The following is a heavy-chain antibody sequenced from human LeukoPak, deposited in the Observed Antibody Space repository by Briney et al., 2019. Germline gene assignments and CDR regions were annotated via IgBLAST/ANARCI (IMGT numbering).Heavy chain of an antibody. Sequence: GGSLRLSCAASGFTFSDYYMSWIRQAPGKGLEWVSYISSSGSTIYYADSVKGRFTISRDNAKNSLYLQMNSLSAEDTAVYYCARWPYSSSYYFDYWGQGTLVTVSS. CDR3: ARWPYSSSYYFDY. CDR1: GFTFSDYY. D-gene: IGHD6-6*01. J-gene: IGHJ4*02. V-gene: IGHV3-11*04. CDR2: ISSSGSTI.